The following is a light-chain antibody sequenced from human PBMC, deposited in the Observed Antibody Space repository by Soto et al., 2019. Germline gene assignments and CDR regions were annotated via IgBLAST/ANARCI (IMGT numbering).Light chain of an antibody. Sequence: AIQLTQSPSSLSASVGDRVTITCRASQGISSALAWHQQKPGKAPQILIYDASSLENGVPSRFSGSGSGNVFTLTISSLQPEDFATYYCKQFKSFPLTFGGGTKVEIX. CDR2: DAS. CDR1: QGISSA. CDR3: KQFKSFPLT. V-gene: IGKV1-13*02. J-gene: IGKJ4*01.